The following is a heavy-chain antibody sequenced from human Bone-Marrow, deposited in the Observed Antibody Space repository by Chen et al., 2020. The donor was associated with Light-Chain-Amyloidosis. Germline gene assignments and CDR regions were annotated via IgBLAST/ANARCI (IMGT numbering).Heavy chain of an antibody. V-gene: IGHV5-51*01. J-gene: IGHJ4*02. CDR1: GHTFPNYW. CDR3: ARRRDGYNFDY. Sequence: EVQLEQSGPEVKKPGESLTISCKGSGHTFPNYWIGWVRQMPGKGLEWMGVIYPDDSDARYSPSFEGQVTISADKSITTAYLQWRSLKASDTAMYYCARRRDGYNFDYWGQGTLVTVSS. CDR2: IYPDDSDA. D-gene: IGHD5-12*01.